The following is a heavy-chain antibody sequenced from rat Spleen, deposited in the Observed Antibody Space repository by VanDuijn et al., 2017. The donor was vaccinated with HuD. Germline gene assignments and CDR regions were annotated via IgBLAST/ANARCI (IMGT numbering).Heavy chain of an antibody. D-gene: IGHD1-2*01. V-gene: IGHV5-31*01. J-gene: IGHJ2*01. CDR3: TRGFTVAVF. Sequence: VQLKESGPGLVQPSQTLSLTCTVSGFTFNNYWMTWIRQAPGKGLEWVASITNTGGSTYYPDSVKGRFTISRDSAKSTLYLQMDSLRSEDTATYYCTRGFTVAVFWGRGVMVTVSA. CDR2: ITNTGGST. CDR1: GFTFNNYW.